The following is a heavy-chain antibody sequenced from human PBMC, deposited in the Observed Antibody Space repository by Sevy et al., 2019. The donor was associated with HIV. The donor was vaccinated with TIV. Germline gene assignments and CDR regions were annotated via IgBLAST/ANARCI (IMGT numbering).Heavy chain of an antibody. Sequence: ASVKVSCKASGYTFTGYYMHWVRQVPGQGLEWMGWINPNSGSKNYAQKFQGRVTMTRDTSISTAYMELGRLRSDDTAVYYCAREKTYYYDSSGYSSVAFDIWGQGTMVTVSS. J-gene: IGHJ3*02. CDR3: AREKTYYYDSSGYSSVAFDI. D-gene: IGHD3-22*01. CDR1: GYTFTGYY. CDR2: INPNSGSK. V-gene: IGHV1-2*02.